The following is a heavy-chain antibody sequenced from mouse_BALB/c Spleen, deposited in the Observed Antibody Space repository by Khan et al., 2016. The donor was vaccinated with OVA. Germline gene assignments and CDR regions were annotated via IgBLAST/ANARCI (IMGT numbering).Heavy chain of an antibody. CDR2: IWGDGST. CDR1: GFSLTTYG. Sequence: QVQLKQSGPGLVAPSQSLSITCTVSGFSLTTYGISWVRQPPGKGLEWLGVIWGDGSTNYHSALRSRLSISKDNSKSQVILKLNSLQTDDTATYCWAKDTSGFWFAYWGQGTLVTVSA. D-gene: IGHD3-2*01. J-gene: IGHJ3*01. V-gene: IGHV2-3*01. CDR3: AKDTSGFWFAY.